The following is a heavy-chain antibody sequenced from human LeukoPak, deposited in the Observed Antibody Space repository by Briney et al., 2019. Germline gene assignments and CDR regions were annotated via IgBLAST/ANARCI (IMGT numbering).Heavy chain of an antibody. V-gene: IGHV3-49*03. CDR3: TKYTAYYFDY. D-gene: IGHD2-2*02. CDR2: IRNKAYGGTT. CDR1: GYTFGDYA. J-gene: IGHJ4*02. Sequence: PGGSLRLSCTTSGYTFGDYAMSWLRQAPGKGLEWVGFIRNKAYGGTTEYAASVKGRFTISRDDSKSIAYLQMNSLRIEDTAVYYCTKYTAYYFDYWGQGILASVSS.